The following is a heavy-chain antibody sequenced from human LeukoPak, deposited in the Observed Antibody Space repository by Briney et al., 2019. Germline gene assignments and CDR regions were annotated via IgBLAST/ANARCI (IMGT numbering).Heavy chain of an antibody. Sequence: SETLSLTCIVSGGSISSYYWSWIRQSPGKGLEWIGYIYYSGGTNYNPSLKSRVTISVDTSKNQFSLKLISVIAADTAVYYCARQDNSGWYHFDYWSQGTLVTVSS. V-gene: IGHV4-59*08. CDR2: IYYSGGT. D-gene: IGHD6-19*01. CDR1: GGSISSYY. J-gene: IGHJ4*02. CDR3: ARQDNSGWYHFDY.